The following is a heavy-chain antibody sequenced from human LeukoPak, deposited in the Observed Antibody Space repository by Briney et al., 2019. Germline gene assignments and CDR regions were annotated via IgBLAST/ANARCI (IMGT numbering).Heavy chain of an antibody. J-gene: IGHJ5*02. CDR3: ARVRQLRYCSSTSCLNHNWFDP. V-gene: IGHV4-4*07. CDR2: IYTSGST. D-gene: IGHD2-2*01. Sequence: SETLSLTCTVSGGSISGYYWSWIRQPAGKGLEWIGRIYTSGSTNYNPSLKSRVTMSVDTSKNQFSLKLSSVTAADTAVYYCARVRQLRYCSSTSCLNHNWFDPWGQGTLVTVSS. CDR1: GGSISGYY.